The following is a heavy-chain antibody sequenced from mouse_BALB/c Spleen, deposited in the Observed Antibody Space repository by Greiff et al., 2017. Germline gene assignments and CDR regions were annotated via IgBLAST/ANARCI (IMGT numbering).Heavy chain of an antibody. CDR1: GYTFTDYN. J-gene: IGHJ3*01. D-gene: IGHD1-2*01. CDR3: APTATQFAY. CDR2: IYPYNGGT. V-gene: IGHV1S29*02. Sequence: EVQLVESGPELVKPGASVKISCKASGYTFTDYNMHWVKQSHGKSLEWIGYIYPYNGGTGYNQKFKSKATLTVDNSSSTAYMELRSLTSEDSAVYYCAPTATQFAYWGQGTLVTVSA.